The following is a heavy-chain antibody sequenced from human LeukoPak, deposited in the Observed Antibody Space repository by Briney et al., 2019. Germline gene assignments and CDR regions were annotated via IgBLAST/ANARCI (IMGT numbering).Heavy chain of an antibody. CDR3: ASGTLSY. CDR2: IKQDGSEK. D-gene: IGHD1-1*01. CDR1: GFTLSSYW. Sequence: GGSLRLSXAASGFTLSSYWMSWVRQAPGKGLEWVANIKQDGSEKYYVDSVKGRFTISRDNAKNSLYLQMNSLRAEDTAVYYCASGTLSYWGQGTLVTVSS. J-gene: IGHJ4*02. V-gene: IGHV3-7*01.